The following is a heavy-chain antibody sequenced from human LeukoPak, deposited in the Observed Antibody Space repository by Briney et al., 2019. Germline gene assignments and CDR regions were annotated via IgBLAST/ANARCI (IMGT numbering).Heavy chain of an antibody. J-gene: IGHJ6*03. D-gene: IGHD3-10*01. CDR3: ASLRSGTYYYYYYYMDV. V-gene: IGHV4-38-2*02. Sequence: SETLSLTCTVSGYSISSGYYWGWIRQPPGKGLEWIGEINHSGSTNYNPSLKSRVTISVDTSKNQFSLKLSSVTAADTAVYYCASLRSGTYYYYYYYMDVWGKGTTVTISS. CDR2: INHSGST. CDR1: GYSISSGYY.